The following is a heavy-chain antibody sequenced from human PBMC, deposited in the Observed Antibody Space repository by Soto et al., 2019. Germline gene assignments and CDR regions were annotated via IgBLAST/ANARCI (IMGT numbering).Heavy chain of an antibody. J-gene: IGHJ4*02. CDR1: GYTFTSFG. CDR2: INTYTGNT. Sequence: ASVKVSCKTSGYTFTSFGISWVRQAPGQGLEWMGWINTYTGNTNYAQKFQGRVTMTTDTSTSTAYMELWSLRSDDTAVYYCASDARQQRADYWAQGTLVTVSS. V-gene: IGHV1-18*01. CDR3: ASDARQQRADY. D-gene: IGHD6-13*01.